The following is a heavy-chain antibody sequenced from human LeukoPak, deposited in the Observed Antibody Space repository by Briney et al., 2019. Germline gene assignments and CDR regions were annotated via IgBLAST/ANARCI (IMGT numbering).Heavy chain of an antibody. V-gene: IGHV1-46*01. CDR3: ARSSDYSNYIFAY. D-gene: IGHD4-11*01. CDR2: INPSGGST. CDR1: GYTFTSYY. J-gene: IGHJ4*02. Sequence: ASVKVSCKASGYTFTSYYMHWVRQAPGQGLEWMGIINPSGGSTSYAQKFQGRVTITRDRSMSTAYMELSSLRSEDTAMYYCARSSDYSNYIFAYWGQGTLVTVSS.